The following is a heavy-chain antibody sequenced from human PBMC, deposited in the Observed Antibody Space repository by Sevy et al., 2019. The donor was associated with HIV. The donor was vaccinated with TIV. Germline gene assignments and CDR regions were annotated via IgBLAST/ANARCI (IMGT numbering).Heavy chain of an antibody. CDR1: GYSFTSYW. CDR3: ARHGRITMVRGTLGYYYYYMDV. V-gene: IGHV5-51*01. CDR2: IYPGDSDT. Sequence: GESLKISCKGSGYSFTSYWIGWVRQMPGKGLEWMGIIYPGDSDTRYSPSFQGQVTISADKYISIAYLQWSSVKASDTAMYYCARHGRITMVRGTLGYYYYYMDVWGKGTTVTVSS. D-gene: IGHD3-10*01. J-gene: IGHJ6*03.